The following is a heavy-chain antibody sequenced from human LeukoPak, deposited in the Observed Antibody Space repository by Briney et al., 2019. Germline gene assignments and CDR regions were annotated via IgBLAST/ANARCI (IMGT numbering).Heavy chain of an antibody. CDR1: GYSISSGYY. D-gene: IGHD5-12*01. Sequence: PSETLSLTCAVSGYSISSGYYWGWIRQPPGKGLEWIGSMFHSGSTYYNPSLKSRVTISVDTSKNHFSLKLNSVTAADTAVYYCARSLSRGYSGFRVSPFDYWGQGTLVTVSS. CDR3: ARSLSRGYSGFRVSPFDY. CDR2: MFHSGST. V-gene: IGHV4-38-2*01. J-gene: IGHJ4*02.